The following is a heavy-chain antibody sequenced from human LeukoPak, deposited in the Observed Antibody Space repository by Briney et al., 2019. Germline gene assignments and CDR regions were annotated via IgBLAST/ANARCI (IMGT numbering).Heavy chain of an antibody. J-gene: IGHJ4*02. V-gene: IGHV3-23*01. Sequence: GGSLRLSCAASGFTFSSYAMSWVRQAPGKGLELVSGISGSGGTTYYADSVKGRFTISRDNSKNTLYLQLNSLRAEDTAIYYCAKDLTYYYDSTGYYFDYWGQGTLVTVSS. CDR3: AKDLTYYYDSTGYYFDY. CDR1: GFTFSSYA. CDR2: ISGSGGTT. D-gene: IGHD3-22*01.